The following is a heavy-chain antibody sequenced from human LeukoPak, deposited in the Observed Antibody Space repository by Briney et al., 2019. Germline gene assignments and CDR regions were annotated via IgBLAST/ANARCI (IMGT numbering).Heavy chain of an antibody. CDR1: GFTFSSYS. Sequence: PGGSLRLSCAASGFTFSSYSMNWVRQAPGKGLEWVSYISSSSSTIYYADSVKGRFTISRDNAKNSLYLQMNSLRAEDTAVYYCARDYCSGGSCYGNFDYWGQGTLVTVSS. CDR3: ARDYCSGGSCYGNFDY. D-gene: IGHD2-15*01. V-gene: IGHV3-48*01. CDR2: ISSSSSTI. J-gene: IGHJ4*02.